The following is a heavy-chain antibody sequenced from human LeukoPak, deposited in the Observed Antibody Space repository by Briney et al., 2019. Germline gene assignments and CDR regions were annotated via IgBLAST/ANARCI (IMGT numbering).Heavy chain of an antibody. CDR2: IYYTGST. CDR1: GGSISTYY. CDR3: ARRVSYSSGWALGFDP. Sequence: SETLSLTCTVSGGSISTYYWSWIRQPPGKGLEWIGYIYYTGSTNYNPSLKSRVTISVDTSKNQFSLKLSSVTAADTAVYYCARRVSYSSGWALGFDPWGQGTLVTVSS. J-gene: IGHJ5*02. V-gene: IGHV4-59*08. D-gene: IGHD6-19*01.